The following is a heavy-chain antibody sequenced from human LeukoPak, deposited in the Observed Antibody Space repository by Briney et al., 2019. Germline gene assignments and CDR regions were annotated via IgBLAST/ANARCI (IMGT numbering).Heavy chain of an antibody. V-gene: IGHV4-30-4*01. J-gene: IGHJ4*02. D-gene: IGHD3-16*02. CDR2: IYYSGTT. CDR3: ARVVYEYVWGGYRYPHYFDL. CDR1: DFSISSGDHY. Sequence: PSETLSLTCTVSDFSISSGDHYWSWNRQPPGKGLEWIGYIYYSGTTYYNPSLKSRVTISVDTSKNQFSLKLTSVIAADTAVYYCARVVYEYVWGGYRYPHYFDLWGRGTLVTVSS.